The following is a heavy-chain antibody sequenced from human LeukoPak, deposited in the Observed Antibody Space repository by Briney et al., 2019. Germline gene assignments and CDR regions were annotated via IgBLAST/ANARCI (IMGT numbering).Heavy chain of an antibody. CDR2: ISYDGSNK. CDR1: GFTFSSYG. J-gene: IGHJ4*02. CDR3: ARWFGELLRYYFDY. Sequence: PGGSLRLSCAASGFTFSSYGMHWVRQAPGKGLEWVAVISYDGSNKYYADSVKGRFTISRDNSKNTLYLQMNSLRAEDTAVYYCARWFGELLRYYFDYWGQGTLVTVSS. D-gene: IGHD3-10*01. V-gene: IGHV3-30*03.